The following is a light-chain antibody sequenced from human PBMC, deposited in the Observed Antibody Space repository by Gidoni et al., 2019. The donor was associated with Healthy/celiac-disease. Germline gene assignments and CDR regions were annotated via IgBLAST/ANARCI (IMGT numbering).Light chain of an antibody. V-gene: IGKV1-5*01. CDR3: QQYNNYST. Sequence: DIQITQSPSTLSASVGDRVTITCRATQNIGNWLAWYQQKPRKAPKHLISFASTLSSGVPPRFSGSGSGTEFTLTISSLQPDDFAIYYCQQYNNYSTFGPGTRVDIK. J-gene: IGKJ3*01. CDR2: FAS. CDR1: QNIGNW.